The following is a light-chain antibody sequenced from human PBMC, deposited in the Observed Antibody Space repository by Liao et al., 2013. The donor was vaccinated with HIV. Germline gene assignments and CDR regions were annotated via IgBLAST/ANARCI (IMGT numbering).Light chain of an antibody. Sequence: SYVLTQPPSVSVAPGKTARITCGGNNIGSKSVHWYQQKPGQSPVLVIYQDTKRPSGIPERFSGSNSGNTATLTISGTQAMDEADYYCQAWDSSTPYVFGTGTTVTVL. CDR2: QDT. CDR3: QAWDSSTPYV. J-gene: IGLJ1*01. CDR1: NIGSKS. V-gene: IGLV3-21*01.